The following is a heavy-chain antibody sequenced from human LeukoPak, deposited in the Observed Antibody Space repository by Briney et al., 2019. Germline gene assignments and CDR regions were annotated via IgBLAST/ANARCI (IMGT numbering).Heavy chain of an antibody. Sequence: PGGSLRLSCSASGFTFSSYSMNWVRQAPGKGLEWVSFISGGSRGIHYADSVKGRFTISRDNAENSLSLQMNSLRAEDTAVYYCARLADYDSSGYFDYWGQGTLVTVSS. CDR3: ARLADYDSSGYFDY. CDR1: GFTFSSYS. J-gene: IGHJ4*02. D-gene: IGHD3-22*01. V-gene: IGHV3-48*01. CDR2: ISGGSRGI.